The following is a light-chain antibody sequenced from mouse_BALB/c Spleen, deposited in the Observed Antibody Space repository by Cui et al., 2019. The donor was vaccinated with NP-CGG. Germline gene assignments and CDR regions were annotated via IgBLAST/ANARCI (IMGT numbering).Light chain of an antibody. CDR2: GTN. CDR3: ALWYSNHWV. Sequence: QAVLTLESALTTSPGETVTLTCRSSIGAVTTSNYANWVQEKPEHLFTGLIGGTNNRAPGVPARFSGSLIGDKAVLTITGAQTEDEAIYFCALWYSNHWVFGGGTKLTVL. CDR1: IGAVTTSNY. V-gene: IGLV1*01. J-gene: IGLJ1*01.